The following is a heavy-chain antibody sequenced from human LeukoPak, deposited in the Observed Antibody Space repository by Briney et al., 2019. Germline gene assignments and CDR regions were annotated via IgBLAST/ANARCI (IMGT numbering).Heavy chain of an antibody. V-gene: IGHV1-2*02. Sequence: ASVKVSCKASGYTFTGYYMHWVRQAPGQGLEWMGWINPNSGGTNYAQKFQGRVTMTRDTSISTAYMELSRLRSDDTAVYYCATFRTGTTSDYFDYWGQGTLVTVSS. D-gene: IGHD1-1*01. J-gene: IGHJ4*02. CDR2: INPNSGGT. CDR1: GYTFTGYY. CDR3: ATFRTGTTSDYFDY.